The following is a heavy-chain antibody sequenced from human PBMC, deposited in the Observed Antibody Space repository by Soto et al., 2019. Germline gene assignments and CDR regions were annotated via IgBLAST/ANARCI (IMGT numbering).Heavy chain of an antibody. D-gene: IGHD5-18*01. CDR3: ARDRSSGYSYGYGIGFWFDP. V-gene: IGHV1-69*01. J-gene: IGHJ5*02. Sequence: QVQLVQSGAEVKKPGSSVKVSCKASGGTFSSYAISWVRQAPGQGLEWMGGNIPIFGTANYAQKCQGRVTITTDESTSTAYMELSSLRSEDTAVYYCARDRSSGYSYGYGIGFWFDPWGQGTLVTVSS. CDR2: NIPIFGTA. CDR1: GGTFSSYA.